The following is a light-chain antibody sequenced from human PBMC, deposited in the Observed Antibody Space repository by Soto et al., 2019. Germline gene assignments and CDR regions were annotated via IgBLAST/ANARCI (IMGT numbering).Light chain of an antibody. V-gene: IGLV2-11*01. CDR1: SSDVGGHNY. J-gene: IGLJ1*01. Sequence: QSVLTQPRSVSGSPGQSVTISCTGTSSDVGGHNYVSWYQQYPGKAPKLLLSSVSKRPAGVPERFSGSKSGNTASLTISGLQAEDEADYYCCSYAGSYTYVFGTGTKVTVL. CDR3: CSYAGSYTYV. CDR2: SVS.